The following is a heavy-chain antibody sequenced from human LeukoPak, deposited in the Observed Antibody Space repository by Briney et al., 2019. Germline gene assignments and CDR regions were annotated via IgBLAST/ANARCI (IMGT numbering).Heavy chain of an antibody. CDR3: ARVNNWNQHYFDY. V-gene: IGHV4-34*01. Sequence: PSETLSLTCAVYGGSFSGYYWSWLRQPPGKGLEWIGEINHSGSTNYNPSLKSRVTISVDTSKNQFSLKLSSVTAADTAVYYCARVNNWNQHYFDYWGQGTLVTVSS. D-gene: IGHD1-20*01. CDR1: GGSFSGYY. J-gene: IGHJ4*02. CDR2: INHSGST.